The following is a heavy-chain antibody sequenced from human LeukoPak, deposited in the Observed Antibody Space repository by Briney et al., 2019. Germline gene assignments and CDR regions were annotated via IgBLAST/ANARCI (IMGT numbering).Heavy chain of an antibody. CDR2: ISSSSSYI. CDR3: ARGAGGSTVTTQADY. J-gene: IGHJ4*02. V-gene: IGHV3-21*01. D-gene: IGHD4-17*01. CDR1: GFTFSSYS. Sequence: GGPLRLSCAASGFTFSSYSMNWVRQSPGKGLEWVSSISSSSSYIYYADSVKGRFTISRDNAKNSLYLQMNSLRAEDTAVYYCARGAGGSTVTTQADYWGQGTLVTVSS.